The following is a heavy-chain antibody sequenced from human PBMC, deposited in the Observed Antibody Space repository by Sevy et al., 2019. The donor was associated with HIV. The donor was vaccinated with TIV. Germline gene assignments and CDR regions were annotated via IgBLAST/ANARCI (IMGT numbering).Heavy chain of an antibody. CDR2: INSRSSTI. V-gene: IGHV3-48*01. D-gene: IGHD2-8*02. Sequence: GGSLRLSCVASGFTFSTNSMNWVRQAPGKGLEWVSSINSRSSTIHYADSVKGRFTIFRDNAQNSLYLQMNSLRGEDTAVYYCARGPSFLVVSDAPVDYWGQGTLVTVSS. CDR3: ARGPSFLVVSDAPVDY. CDR1: GFTFSTNS. J-gene: IGHJ4*02.